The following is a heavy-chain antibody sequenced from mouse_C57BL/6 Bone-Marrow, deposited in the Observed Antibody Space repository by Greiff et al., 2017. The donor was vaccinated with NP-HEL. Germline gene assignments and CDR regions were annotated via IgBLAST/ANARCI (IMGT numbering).Heavy chain of an antibody. CDR3: ARRIYYGYDGGWDY. Sequence: QVQLQQPGAELVMPGASVKLSCKASGYTFTSYWMHWVKQRPGQGLEWIGEIDPSDSYTNYNQKFKGKSTLTVDKSSSTAYMQLSSLTSEDSAVYYCARRIYYGYDGGWDYWGQGTSVTVSS. CDR2: IDPSDSYT. D-gene: IGHD2-2*01. J-gene: IGHJ4*01. V-gene: IGHV1-69*01. CDR1: GYTFTSYW.